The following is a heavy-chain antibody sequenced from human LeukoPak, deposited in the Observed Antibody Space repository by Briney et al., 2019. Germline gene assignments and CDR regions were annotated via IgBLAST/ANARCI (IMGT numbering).Heavy chain of an antibody. V-gene: IGHV1-2*06. CDR1: GYTFTGYY. D-gene: IGHD3-16*02. CDR2: INPNSGGT. Sequence: PKASVKASCKASGYTFTGYYMHWVRQAPGQGLEWMGRINPNSGGTNYAQKFQGRVTMTRDTSINTAYMELSRLRSDDTAVYYCARGGAYDYVWGSYRYFDHWGQGTLVTVSS. J-gene: IGHJ4*02. CDR3: ARGGAYDYVWGSYRYFDH.